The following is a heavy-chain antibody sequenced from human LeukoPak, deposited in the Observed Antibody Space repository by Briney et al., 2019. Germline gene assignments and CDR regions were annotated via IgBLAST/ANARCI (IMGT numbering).Heavy chain of an antibody. Sequence: SETLSLTCTVFGGSISSGSYYWSWIRQPPGKGLEWIGYIYYSGSTNYNPSLKSRVTISVDTSKNQFSLKLSSVTAADTAVYYCARDRRGYADYWGQGTRVTVSS. CDR3: ARDRRGYADY. CDR1: GGSISSGSYY. D-gene: IGHD5-18*01. CDR2: IYYSGST. V-gene: IGHV4-61*01. J-gene: IGHJ4*02.